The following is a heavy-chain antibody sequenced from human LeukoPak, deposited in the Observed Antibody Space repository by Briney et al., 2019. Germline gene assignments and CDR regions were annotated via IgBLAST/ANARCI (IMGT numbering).Heavy chain of an antibody. J-gene: IGHJ4*02. CDR2: INHFGST. D-gene: IGHD1-14*01. CDR3: ARGFLRTRDCDY. CDR1: AGSLIGYY. V-gene: IGHV4-34*01. Sequence: SQTMSPTCAVYAGSLIGYYGSWISQPPGKGLEWIGEINHFGSTNYNPTLKSRVTISVDTSKNQSSLKLSSVTAADTAVYYCARGFLRTRDCDYWGQGTLVTVSS.